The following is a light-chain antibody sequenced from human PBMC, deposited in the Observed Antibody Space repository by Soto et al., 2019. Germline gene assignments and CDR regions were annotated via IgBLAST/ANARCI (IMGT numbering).Light chain of an antibody. V-gene: IGKV1-5*03. CDR2: KAS. CDR3: QQYTSWT. CDR1: QSISSW. Sequence: DVQMTQSPSTLSASVGARVTITCRASQSISSWLAWYQQKPGKATKLLIYKASSLESGVPSRFSGSGSGTQFTLTISSLQPDDFATYYCQQYTSWTFGQGTTVEIQ. J-gene: IGKJ1*01.